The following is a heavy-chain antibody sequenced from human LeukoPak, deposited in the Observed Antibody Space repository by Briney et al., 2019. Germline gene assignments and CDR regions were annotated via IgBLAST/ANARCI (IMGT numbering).Heavy chain of an antibody. D-gene: IGHD1-7*01. CDR1: GGSISSSSYY. J-gene: IGHJ5*02. CDR2: IYYSGST. Sequence: SETLSLTCTASGGSISSSSYYWGWIRQPPGKGLEWIGSIYYSGSTYYNPSLKSRVTISVDTSKNQFSLKLSSVTAADTAVYYRALVQYNGNYGWIDPWGQGTLVTVSS. CDR3: ALVQYNGNYGWIDP. V-gene: IGHV4-39*01.